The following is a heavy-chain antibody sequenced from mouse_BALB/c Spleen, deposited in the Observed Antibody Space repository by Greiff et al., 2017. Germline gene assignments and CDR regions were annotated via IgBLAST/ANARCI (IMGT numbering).Heavy chain of an antibody. Sequence: DVKLVESGGGLVQPGGSRKLSCAASGFTFSSFGMHWVRQAPEKGLEWVAYISSGSSTIYYADTVKGRFTISRDNPKNTLFLQMTSLRSEDTAMYYCARWYDYAMDYWGQGTSVTVSS. CDR3: ARWYDYAMDY. CDR2: ISSGSSTI. J-gene: IGHJ4*01. D-gene: IGHD2-14*01. V-gene: IGHV5-17*02. CDR1: GFTFSSFG.